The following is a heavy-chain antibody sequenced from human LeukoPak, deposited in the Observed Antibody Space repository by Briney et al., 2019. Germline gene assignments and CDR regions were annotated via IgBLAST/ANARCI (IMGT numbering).Heavy chain of an antibody. V-gene: IGHV4-4*07. CDR3: ARDFGIVGARALYYFDY. CDR1: GGSISSYY. D-gene: IGHD1-26*01. J-gene: IGHJ4*02. Sequence: SETLSLACTVSGGSISSYYWSWIRQPAGKGLEWIGRIYTSGSTNYNPSLKSRVTMSVDTSKNQFSLKLSSVTAADTAVYYCARDFGIVGARALYYFDYWGQGTLVTVSS. CDR2: IYTSGST.